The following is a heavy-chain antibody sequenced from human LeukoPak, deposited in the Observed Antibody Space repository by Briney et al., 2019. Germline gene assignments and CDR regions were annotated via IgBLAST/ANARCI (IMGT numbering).Heavy chain of an antibody. V-gene: IGHV1-3*01. Sequence: ASVKVSCKASGYTFTSYAMHWVRQAPVQRLEWMGWINAGNGNTKYSQKFQGRVTMTTDTSTSTAYMELRSLRSDDTAVYYCARDGAAAGYFHYWGQGTLVTVSS. CDR3: ARDGAAAGYFHY. D-gene: IGHD2-15*01. J-gene: IGHJ4*02. CDR1: GYTFTSYA. CDR2: INAGNGNT.